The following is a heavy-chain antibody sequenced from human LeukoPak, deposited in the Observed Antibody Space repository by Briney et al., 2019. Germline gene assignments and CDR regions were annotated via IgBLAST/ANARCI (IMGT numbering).Heavy chain of an antibody. V-gene: IGHV4-38-2*01. CDR2: IYHSGST. CDR1: GYSISSGYY. D-gene: IGHD3-3*01. Sequence: RSETLSLTCAVSGYSISSGYYWGWIRQPPGKGLEWIGSIYHSGSTYYNPSLKSRVTISVDTSKNQFSLKLSSVTAADTAVYYCARLNDFWEDYWGQGTLVTVSS. CDR3: ARLNDFWEDY. J-gene: IGHJ4*02.